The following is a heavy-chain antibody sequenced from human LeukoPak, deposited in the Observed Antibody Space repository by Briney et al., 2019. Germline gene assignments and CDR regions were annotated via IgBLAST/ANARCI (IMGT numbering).Heavy chain of an antibody. CDR1: GYSFSSYW. CDR3: ARYRVGMDY. V-gene: IGHV5-51*01. Sequence: GESLKISCKGSGYSFSSYWIGLVRQMPGKGLEWMGIISPGDSETRYSPSFEGQVIISADNSISTAYLQWSTLKASDTAMYYCARYRVGMDYWGQGTLVTVSP. D-gene: IGHD2-21*01. J-gene: IGHJ4*02. CDR2: ISPGDSET.